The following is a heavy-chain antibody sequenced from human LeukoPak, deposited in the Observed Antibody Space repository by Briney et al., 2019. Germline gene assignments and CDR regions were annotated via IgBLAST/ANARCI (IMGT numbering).Heavy chain of an antibody. CDR3: ARGRSTVTTIPKSGRGWYFDL. CDR2: INPNSGDT. J-gene: IGHJ2*01. CDR1: GYTFSDYY. V-gene: IGHV1-2*02. Sequence: GASVKVSCKTSGYTFSDYYIHWIRQSPGQGLEWVGWINPNSGDTDYAQKFQGRVTVTRNTSISTAYMELSSLRSEDTAVYYCARGRSTVTTIPKSGRGWYFDLWGRGTLVTVSS. D-gene: IGHD4-17*01.